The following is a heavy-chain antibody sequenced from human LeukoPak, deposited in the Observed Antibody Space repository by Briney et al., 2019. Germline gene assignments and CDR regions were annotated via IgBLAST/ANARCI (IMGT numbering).Heavy chain of an antibody. V-gene: IGHV4-34*01. CDR3: ASSSSGTAYNY. D-gene: IGHD6-6*01. CDR2: INHSGST. J-gene: IGHJ4*02. Sequence: SETLSLTCAVYVGSFSGYYWSLIRQPPGKGLEWIGEINHSGSTNYNPSLKGRVTISVDTSKNQFSLKLSSVTAADTAVYYCASSSSGTAYNYWGQGTLVTVSS. CDR1: VGSFSGYY.